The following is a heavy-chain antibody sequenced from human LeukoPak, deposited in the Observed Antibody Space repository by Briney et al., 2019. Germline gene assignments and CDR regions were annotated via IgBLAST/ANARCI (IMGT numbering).Heavy chain of an antibody. J-gene: IGHJ4*02. D-gene: IGHD5-12*01. Sequence: GGSLRLSCAASGFTFRSHAMSWVRQAPGKGLEGVAVISYDGSNKYYADSVKGRFTISRDNSKNTLYLQMNSLRAEDTAVYYCAKDSIVATNSFDYWGQGTLVTVSS. V-gene: IGHV3-30*18. CDR3: AKDSIVATNSFDY. CDR1: GFTFRSHA. CDR2: ISYDGSNK.